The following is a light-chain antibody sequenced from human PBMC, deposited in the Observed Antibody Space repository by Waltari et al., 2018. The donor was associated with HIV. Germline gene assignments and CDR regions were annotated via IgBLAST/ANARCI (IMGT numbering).Light chain of an antibody. J-gene: IGLJ1*01. CDR2: EVT. CDR1: SSDIGGHNY. Sequence: QSALTQPRSVSGSPGQSVPISCTGTSSDIGGHNYVSWYQQHPGEAPKLIIYEVTKRPSGVSNRFSGSKSGNTASLTISGLQAEDEADYYCCSCPRSGIRYVFGTGTKVTVL. V-gene: IGLV2-11*01. CDR3: CSCPRSGIRYV.